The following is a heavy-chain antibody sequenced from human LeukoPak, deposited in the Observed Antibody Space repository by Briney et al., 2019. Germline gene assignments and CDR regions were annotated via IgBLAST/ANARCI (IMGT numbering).Heavy chain of an antibody. D-gene: IGHD1-26*01. J-gene: IGHJ6*03. Sequence: GASVKVSCKASGGTFSSYAISWVRQAPGQGLEWMGGIIPIFGTANYAQKFQGRVTITADESTSTAYMELRSLRSDDTAVYYCARMNGGSYFDAYYYYMDVWGKGTTVTVSS. CDR1: GGTFSSYA. CDR3: ARMNGGSYFDAYYYYMDV. CDR2: IIPIFGTA. V-gene: IGHV1-69*13.